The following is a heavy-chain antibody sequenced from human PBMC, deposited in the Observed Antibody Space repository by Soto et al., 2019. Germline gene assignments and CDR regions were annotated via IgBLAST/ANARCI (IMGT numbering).Heavy chain of an antibody. Sequence: EVQLLESGGGLVQPGGSLRLSCAASGLTLGSHGMSWVRQSPGKGLEWVSSISGSGDSTYYVESVKGRFTTSTDNSKNRLYIQMNSLRVEDTAVYYCAIRSRYGSRTYFPFDYWGQGTLVTVST. CDR2: ISGSGDST. CDR1: GLTLGSHG. CDR3: AIRSRYGSRTYFPFDY. D-gene: IGHD3-10*01. J-gene: IGHJ4*02. V-gene: IGHV3-23*01.